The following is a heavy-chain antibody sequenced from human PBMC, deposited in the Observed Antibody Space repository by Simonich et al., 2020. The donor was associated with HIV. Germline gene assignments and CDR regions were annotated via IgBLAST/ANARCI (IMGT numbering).Heavy chain of an antibody. D-gene: IGHD3-3*01. V-gene: IGHV4-34*01. Sequence: QVQLQQWGAGLLKPSETLSLTCAVNGGSCSCYYWSWIRQPPGKGLEWLGEINHSGNPNSKSSLNSRATISVDKSKNQFSLKLSSVTAADTAIYYCARRDRELILYFDYWGQGNLVTVSS. CDR3: ARRDRELILYFDY. CDR2: INHSGNP. CDR1: GGSCSCYY. J-gene: IGHJ4*02.